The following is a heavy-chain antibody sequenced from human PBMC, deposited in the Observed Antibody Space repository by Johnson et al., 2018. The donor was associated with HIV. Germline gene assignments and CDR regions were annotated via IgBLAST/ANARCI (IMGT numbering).Heavy chain of an antibody. CDR1: RFTFSSYW. CDR3: VTADRGSA. D-gene: IGHD1-26*01. V-gene: IGHV3-74*02. CDR2: INSDGSDT. J-gene: IGHJ3*01. Sequence: VQLVESGGGLVQPGGSLRLSCAASRFTFSSYWMHWVRQVPGKGLVWVSGINSDGSDTRYADSVKGRFTISRDNAKTTLYLQMNSLRDEDTAVYYCVTADRGSAWGQGTTVTVSS.